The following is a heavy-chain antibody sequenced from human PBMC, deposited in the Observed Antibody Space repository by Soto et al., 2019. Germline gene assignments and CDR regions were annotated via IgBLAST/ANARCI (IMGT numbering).Heavy chain of an antibody. V-gene: IGHV1-3*04. CDR1: GYTFDTYA. D-gene: IGHD3-22*01. CDR3: ARDAGDYLLLLY. Sequence: QVQLVQSGAEVKKSGASVKLSCKASGYTFDTYAMHWVRQAPGQRLEWMGGINTDNGNTKYSQRFQGRLTLTRDTSARTAYMDLSNLRPADTAVYFCARDAGDYLLLLYWGQGTLVTVSS. J-gene: IGHJ1*01. CDR2: INTDNGNT.